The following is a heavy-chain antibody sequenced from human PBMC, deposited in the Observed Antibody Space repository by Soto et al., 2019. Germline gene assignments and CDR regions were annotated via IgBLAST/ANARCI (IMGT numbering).Heavy chain of an antibody. J-gene: IGHJ4*02. V-gene: IGHV3-23*01. CDR1: GFTFSSYA. CDR3: AKITYYDFWSGPAIDY. D-gene: IGHD3-3*01. Sequence: GGSLRLSCAASGFTFSSYAMSWVRQAPGKGLEWVSAISGSGGSTYYADSVEGRFTISGDNSKNTLYLQMNSLRAEDTAVYYCAKITYYDFWSGPAIDYWGQGTLVTVSS. CDR2: ISGSGGST.